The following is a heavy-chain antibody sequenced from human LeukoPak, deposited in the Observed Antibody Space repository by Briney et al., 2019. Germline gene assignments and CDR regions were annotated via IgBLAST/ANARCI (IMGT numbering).Heavy chain of an antibody. CDR2: IWYDGSNK. D-gene: IGHD5-18*01. CDR3: ARYTAMGYYYGMDV. Sequence: PGGSLRLSCAASGFTFSSYAMSWVRQAPGKGLEWVAVIWYDGSNKYYADSVKGRFTISRDNSKNTLYLQMNSLRAEDTAVYYCARYTAMGYYYGMDVWGQGTTVTVSS. CDR1: GFTFSSYA. V-gene: IGHV3-33*08. J-gene: IGHJ6*02.